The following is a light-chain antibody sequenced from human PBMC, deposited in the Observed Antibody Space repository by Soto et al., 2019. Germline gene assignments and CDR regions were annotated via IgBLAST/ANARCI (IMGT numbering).Light chain of an antibody. CDR2: DAS. CDR1: QSVSSY. Sequence: EIVLTQSPATLSLSPGDRATLSCRASQSVSSYLAWYQQKPGQAPRLLIYDASNRATGIPARFSGSGSETDFTLTISSLEPEDFAVYYCQQRYNWLITFGQGTRLEIK. V-gene: IGKV3-11*01. CDR3: QQRYNWLIT. J-gene: IGKJ5*01.